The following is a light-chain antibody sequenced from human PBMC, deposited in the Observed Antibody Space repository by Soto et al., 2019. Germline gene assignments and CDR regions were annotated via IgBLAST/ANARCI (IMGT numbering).Light chain of an antibody. CDR2: HVS. J-gene: IGKJ4*01. CDR1: QTINNW. V-gene: IGKV1-5*01. CDR3: QQSHRAPLT. Sequence: DIQMTQSPSTLSASVGDRVTIACRASQTINNWLAWYQQKPGKAPKLLIYHVSTLASGVPSRFSGSGSGTEFTLTISSLQPDDFATYYCQQSHRAPLTFGGGTTVEIK.